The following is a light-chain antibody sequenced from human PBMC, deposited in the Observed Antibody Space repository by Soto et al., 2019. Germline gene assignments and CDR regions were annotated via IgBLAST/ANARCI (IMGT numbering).Light chain of an antibody. J-gene: IGKJ1*01. V-gene: IGKV3-11*01. CDR1: QSVGTY. Sequence: DIVLTQSPATLSLSPGERATLSCRASQSVGTYLAWYQQKPGQAPRLLIYDASNRATGVPARFSGSGSGTDFTLTINSLESEDFAVYYCQQRSNWPRTFGQGTKVDIK. CDR2: DAS. CDR3: QQRSNWPRT.